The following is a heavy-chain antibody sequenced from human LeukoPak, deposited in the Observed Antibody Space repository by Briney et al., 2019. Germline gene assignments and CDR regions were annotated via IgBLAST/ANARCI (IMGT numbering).Heavy chain of an antibody. J-gene: IGHJ4*02. Sequence: SETLSLTCSVSGGSITSYYWSWIRQPPGKGLEWIGYIYYNGSTEYSPSLKSRVTISVDTSENQFSLKLRSVTAADTAVYYCARRGGLYCSGGRCYHYYFDYWGQGTLVTVSS. D-gene: IGHD2-15*01. CDR2: IYYNGST. CDR1: GGSITSYY. V-gene: IGHV4-59*08. CDR3: ARRGGLYCSGGRCYHYYFDY.